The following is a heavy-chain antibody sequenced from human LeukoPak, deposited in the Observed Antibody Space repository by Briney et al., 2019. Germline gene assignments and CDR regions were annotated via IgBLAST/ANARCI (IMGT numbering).Heavy chain of an antibody. CDR3: ARGGHLDIVVVPAAYYFDY. J-gene: IGHJ4*02. D-gene: IGHD2-2*03. CDR1: GGSISSYY. Sequence: SETLSLTCTVSGGSISSYYWSWIRQPPGKGLEWIGYIYYSGSTNYNPSLKSRVTISVDTSKNQFSLKLSSVTAADTAVYYCARGGHLDIVVVPAAYYFDYWGQGTLVTVSS. CDR2: IYYSGST. V-gene: IGHV4-59*12.